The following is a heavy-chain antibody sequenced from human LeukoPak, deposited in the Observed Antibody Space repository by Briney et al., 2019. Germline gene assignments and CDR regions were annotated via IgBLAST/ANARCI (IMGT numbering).Heavy chain of an antibody. V-gene: IGHV3-43*01. CDR3: AKDVSPRTMVVTALGY. Sequence: GGSLRLSCAASGFTFDDYAMHWVRQAPGKGLEWVSLISWDGGSTYYADSVKGRFTISRDNSKNSLYLQMNSLRTEDTALYYCAKDVSPRTMVVTALGYWGQGTLVTVSS. D-gene: IGHD2-21*02. CDR2: ISWDGGST. CDR1: GFTFDDYA. J-gene: IGHJ4*02.